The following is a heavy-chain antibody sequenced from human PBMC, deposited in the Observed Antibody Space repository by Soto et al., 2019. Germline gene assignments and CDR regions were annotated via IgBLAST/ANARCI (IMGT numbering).Heavy chain of an antibody. J-gene: IGHJ3*02. D-gene: IGHD3-22*01. CDR3: AKKGAGYDSSGYYAFDI. V-gene: IGHV3-23*01. Sequence: GGSLRLSCAASGFTFSSYAMSWVRQAPGKGLEWVSAISGSGGSTYYADSVKGRFTISRDNSKNTLYLQMNSLRAEDTAVYYCAKKGAGYDSSGYYAFDIWGQGTMVTVS. CDR1: GFTFSSYA. CDR2: ISGSGGST.